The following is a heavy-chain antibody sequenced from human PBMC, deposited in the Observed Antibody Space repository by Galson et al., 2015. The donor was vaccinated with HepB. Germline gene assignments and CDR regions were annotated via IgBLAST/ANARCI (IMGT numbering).Heavy chain of an antibody. Sequence: SLRLSCAASEFTFSRYTMNWVRQAPGKGLEWVSYINSISNIIYYADSLKGRFTISRDNAQNSLYLQMNSLRVEDTAVYYCARRGQLAAFDIWGQGTMVTVSS. CDR2: INSISNII. CDR3: ARRGQLAAFDI. D-gene: IGHD6-6*01. V-gene: IGHV3-48*01. CDR1: EFTFSRYT. J-gene: IGHJ3*02.